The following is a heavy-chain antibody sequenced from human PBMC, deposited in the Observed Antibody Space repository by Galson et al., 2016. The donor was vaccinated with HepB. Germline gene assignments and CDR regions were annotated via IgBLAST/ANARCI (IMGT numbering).Heavy chain of an antibody. Sequence: CAISGDSVSNYGATWNWIRQSPSRGLEWLGRTYYRSKWYNDSAVSVKSRMTINPDTSKNQFSLQLNSVTPDDTAVYYCARGSSSGWPFYYYFGLDVWGQGTAVTVSS. V-gene: IGHV6-1*01. CDR2: TYYRSKWYN. J-gene: IGHJ6*02. CDR3: ARGSSSGWPFYYYFGLDV. CDR1: GDSVSNYGAT. D-gene: IGHD6-19*01.